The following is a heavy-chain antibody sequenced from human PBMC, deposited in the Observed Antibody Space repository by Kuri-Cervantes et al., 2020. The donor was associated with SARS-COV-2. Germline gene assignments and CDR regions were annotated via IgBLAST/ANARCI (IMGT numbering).Heavy chain of an antibody. Sequence: ASVKVSCKASGYTFTSYGVSWVRQAPGQGLEWMGWINPNSGGTNYAQKFQGRVTMTRDTSTSTVYMELSSLRSEDTAVYYCAREGIFGVVHQVPMRYYYMDVWGKGTTVTVSS. D-gene: IGHD3-3*01. J-gene: IGHJ6*03. CDR2: INPNSGGT. CDR1: GYTFTSYG. V-gene: IGHV1-18*01. CDR3: AREGIFGVVHQVPMRYYYMDV.